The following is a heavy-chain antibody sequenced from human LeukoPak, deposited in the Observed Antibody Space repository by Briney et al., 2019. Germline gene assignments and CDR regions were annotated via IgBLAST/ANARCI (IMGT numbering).Heavy chain of an antibody. V-gene: IGHV4-39*01. D-gene: IGHD3-16*02. CDR3: ARHLGPGDYVWGSYRYTVWFDP. J-gene: IGHJ5*02. CDR1: GGSISSSSYY. Sequence: PSETLSLTCTVSGGSISSSSYYWGWLRQPPGKGLEWIGSIYYSGSTYDNPSLKSRVTISVDTSKNQFSLKLSSVTAADTAVYYCARHLGPGDYVWGSYRYTVWFDPWGQGTLVTVSS. CDR2: IYYSGST.